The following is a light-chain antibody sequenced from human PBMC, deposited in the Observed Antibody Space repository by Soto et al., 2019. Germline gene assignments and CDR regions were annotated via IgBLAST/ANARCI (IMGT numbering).Light chain of an antibody. CDR1: QSVCNSY. Sequence: IVLTQSQDTLSLSPGERATLSCRASQSVCNSYLAWYQQKPGQAPRLLLYGASSRATGIPERFSGSGSGTDFTLTISRLEPGDFAVYYCQQYANAPRTFGQGTKV. V-gene: IGKV3-20*01. CDR2: GAS. CDR3: QQYANAPRT. J-gene: IGKJ1*01.